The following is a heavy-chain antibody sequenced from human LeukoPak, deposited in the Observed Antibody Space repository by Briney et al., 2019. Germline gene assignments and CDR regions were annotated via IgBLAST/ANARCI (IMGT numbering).Heavy chain of an antibody. CDR1: GFTFSSYE. J-gene: IGHJ6*02. Sequence: GGSLRLSCAASGFTFSSYEMNWVRQAPGKGLKWVSYIASGGGANRFYSESVKGRFTISRDNAKNSLYLHMNSLRAEDTGVYYCARIGTTTRGPAGLDVWGQGTTVTVSS. CDR3: ARIGTTTRGPAGLDV. D-gene: IGHD2/OR15-2a*01. CDR2: IASGGGANR. V-gene: IGHV3-48*03.